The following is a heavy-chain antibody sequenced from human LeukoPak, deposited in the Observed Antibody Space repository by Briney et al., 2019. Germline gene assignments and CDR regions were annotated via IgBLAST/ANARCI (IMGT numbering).Heavy chain of an antibody. D-gene: IGHD4-17*01. CDR3: ATTVTLLFDC. J-gene: IGHJ4*02. V-gene: IGHV4-59*08. CDR2: IFYTGST. Sequence: SETLSLTCTVSGGSISGYFWYWIRQPPGKGLEWIGHIFYTGSTNYNPSFKSRVTMSLDTSKNQFSMTLSSVTAADTAVYYCATTVTLLFDCWGQGILVTVSS. CDR1: GGSISGYF.